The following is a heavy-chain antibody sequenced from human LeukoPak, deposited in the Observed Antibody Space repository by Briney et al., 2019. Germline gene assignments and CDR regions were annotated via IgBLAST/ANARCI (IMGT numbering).Heavy chain of an antibody. CDR3: ARAHYDFWSGYKFYFNY. CDR2: IYYSGST. Sequence: SETLSLTCTVSGGSISSYCWSWIRQPPGKGLEWIGYIYYSGSTNYNPSLKSRVTISVDTSKNQFSLKLSSVTAADTAVYYCARAHYDFWSGYKFYFNYWGQGTLVTVSS. J-gene: IGHJ4*02. D-gene: IGHD3-3*01. CDR1: GGSISSYC. V-gene: IGHV4-59*01.